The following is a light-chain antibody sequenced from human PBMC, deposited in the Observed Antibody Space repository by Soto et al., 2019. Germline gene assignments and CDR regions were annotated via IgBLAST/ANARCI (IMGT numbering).Light chain of an antibody. Sequence: QSALTQPASVSGSPGQSITISCTGSSSDVGGYNFVSWYQHHPGKAPKLILYEVTIRPSGVSSRFSGSKSGNTASLTISGLQADDEANYYCSSYTSSTTPYVFGTGTKLTVL. J-gene: IGLJ1*01. CDR2: EVT. CDR1: SSDVGGYNF. V-gene: IGLV2-14*01. CDR3: SSYTSSTTPYV.